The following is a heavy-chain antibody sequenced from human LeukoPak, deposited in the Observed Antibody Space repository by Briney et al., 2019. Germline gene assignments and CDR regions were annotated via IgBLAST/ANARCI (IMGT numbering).Heavy chain of an antibody. J-gene: IGHJ1*01. CDR3: ARDLPFEGVLEWLLEY. CDR1: GYTFTSFG. CDR2: ISNFDAKT. V-gene: IGHV1-18*04. Sequence: ASVKVSCKASGYTFTSFGITWVRQAPGQGLEWIGWISNFDAKTNYAQKFDGGVTMTTDSSTSTAYLELIRLKSDDTAVYYCARDLPFEGVLEWLLEYWGQGTLVTVSS. D-gene: IGHD3-3*01.